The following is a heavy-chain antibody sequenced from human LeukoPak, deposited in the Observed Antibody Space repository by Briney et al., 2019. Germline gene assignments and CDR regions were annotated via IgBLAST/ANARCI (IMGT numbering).Heavy chain of an antibody. Sequence: GASLKISCEASGYSFTNYWIAWVRQMPGKGLEWMGIIYPGDSETRYSPSFQGQVTISADKSISTAYLQGSSLKASDTAIYYCARGLGYCSGGSCYPNWFDPWGQGTLVTVSS. CDR1: GYSFTNYW. V-gene: IGHV5-51*01. CDR3: ARGLGYCSGGSCYPNWFDP. J-gene: IGHJ5*02. CDR2: IYPGDSET. D-gene: IGHD2-15*01.